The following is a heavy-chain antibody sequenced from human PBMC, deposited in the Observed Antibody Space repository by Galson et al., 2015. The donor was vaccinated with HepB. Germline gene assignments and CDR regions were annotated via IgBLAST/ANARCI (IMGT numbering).Heavy chain of an antibody. J-gene: IGHJ4*02. D-gene: IGHD4-17*01. Sequence: SVKVSCKASGGTFSSYAISWVRQAPGQGLGWMGRIIAILGIANYAQKFQGRVTITADKSTSTAYMELSSLRSEDTAVYYCARGPPLHGYGDNASEYWGQGTLVTVSS. CDR2: IIAILGIA. CDR3: ARGPPLHGYGDNASEY. CDR1: GGTFSSYA. V-gene: IGHV1-69*04.